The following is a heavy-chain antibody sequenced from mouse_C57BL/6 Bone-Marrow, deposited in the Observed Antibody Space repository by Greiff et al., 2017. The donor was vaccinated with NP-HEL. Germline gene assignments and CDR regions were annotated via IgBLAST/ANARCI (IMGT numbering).Heavy chain of an antibody. CDR2: IDPSDSYT. CDR3: ACVSTILKWFAY. V-gene: IGHV1-59*01. J-gene: IGHJ3*01. D-gene: IGHD2-5*01. Sequence: QVQLQQPGAELVRPGTSVKLSCKASGYTFTSYWMHWVKQRPGQGLEWIGVIDPSDSYTNYNQKFKGKATLTVDTSSSTAYMQLSSLTSEDSAVYYCACVSTILKWFAYGGQGTRVTVSA. CDR1: GYTFTSYW.